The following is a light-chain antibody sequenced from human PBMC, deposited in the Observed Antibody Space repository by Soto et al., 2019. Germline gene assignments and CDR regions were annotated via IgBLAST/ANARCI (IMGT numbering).Light chain of an antibody. CDR2: GAS. J-gene: IGKJ4*01. V-gene: IGKV3-11*01. Sequence: EIVLTQSPASLSLSPGERATLSCRASQSVSSHLAWFQQRPGQAPRLLIYGASNRATGIPARFGGSGSGTNFTLPISSLEHADFAVYYCQQRSNWPPVLTFGGGTKVEIK. CDR3: QQRSNWPPVLT. CDR1: QSVSSH.